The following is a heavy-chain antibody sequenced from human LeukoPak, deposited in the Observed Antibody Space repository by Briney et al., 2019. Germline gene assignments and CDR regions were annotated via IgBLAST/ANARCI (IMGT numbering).Heavy chain of an antibody. CDR3: ARGLEANAYWYFDL. CDR1: GGSISSYY. J-gene: IGHJ2*01. CDR2: IYYSGST. D-gene: IGHD3-3*01. Sequence: PSETLSLTCTVSGGSISSYYWSWIRQPPGKGLEWIGYIYYSGSTNYNPSLKSRVTISVGTSKNQFSLKLSSVTAADTAVYYCARGLEANAYWYFDLWGRGTLVTVSS. V-gene: IGHV4-59*01.